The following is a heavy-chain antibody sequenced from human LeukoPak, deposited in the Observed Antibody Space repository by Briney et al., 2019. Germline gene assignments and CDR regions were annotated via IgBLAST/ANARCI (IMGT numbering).Heavy chain of an antibody. CDR2: INHSGST. Sequence: SETLSLTCAVYGGSFSGYYWSWIRQPPGKGLEWIGEINHSGSTNYNPSLKSRVTISVDTSKNQFSLKLSSVTAADTAVYYCARGRIGWYRSGGSCYYFDYWGQGTLVTVSS. CDR1: GGSFSGYY. CDR3: ARGRIGWYRSGGSCYYFDY. J-gene: IGHJ4*02. D-gene: IGHD2-15*01. V-gene: IGHV4-34*01.